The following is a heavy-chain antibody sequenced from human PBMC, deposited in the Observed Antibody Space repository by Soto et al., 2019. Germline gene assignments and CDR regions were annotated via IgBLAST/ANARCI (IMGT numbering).Heavy chain of an antibody. D-gene: IGHD1-1*01. J-gene: IGHJ4*02. CDR1: GFTFSSYS. Sequence: EVQLVESGGGLVKPGGSLRLSCAASGFTFSSYSMNWVRQAPGKGVEWVSSISSSSSYIYYADSVKGRFTISRDNAKNSLYLQMNSLRAEDTAVYYCAREAEHYYFDYWGQGTLVTVSS. CDR3: AREAEHYYFDY. V-gene: IGHV3-21*01. CDR2: ISSSSSYI.